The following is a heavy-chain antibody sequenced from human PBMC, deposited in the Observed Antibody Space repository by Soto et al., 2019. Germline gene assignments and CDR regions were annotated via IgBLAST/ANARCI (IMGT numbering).Heavy chain of an antibody. CDR2: IWYDGSNK. V-gene: IGHV3-33*01. CDR1: GFTFSSYG. CDR3: ARDVEDIVVVPAAVPISYYFDY. J-gene: IGHJ4*02. D-gene: IGHD2-2*01. Sequence: QVQLVESGGGVVQPGRSLRLSCAASGFTFSSYGMHWVRQAPXXXXXXXAVIWYDGSNKYYADSVKGRFTISRDNSKXXXXXXXXXXXXXXXXXXXXARDVEDIVVVPAAVPISYYFDYWGQGTLVTVSS.